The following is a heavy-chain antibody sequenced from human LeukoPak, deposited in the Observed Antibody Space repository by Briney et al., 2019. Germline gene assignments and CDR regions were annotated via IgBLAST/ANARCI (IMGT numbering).Heavy chain of an antibody. CDR1: GGTFSSYA. J-gene: IGHJ6*03. Sequence: ASVKVSCNASGGTFSSYAISWVRQAPGQGLEWVGGILSIFGPAHYAQKCQGRVTITADESTSTAYMELSSLRSEDTAVYYCARLIGSGVYYYMDVWGKGTTVTVSS. CDR2: ILSIFGPA. D-gene: IGHD2-15*01. CDR3: ARLIGSGVYYYMDV. V-gene: IGHV1-69*13.